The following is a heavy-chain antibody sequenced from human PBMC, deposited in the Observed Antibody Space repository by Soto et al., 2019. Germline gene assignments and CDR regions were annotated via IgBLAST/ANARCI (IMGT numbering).Heavy chain of an antibody. CDR2: IIPILGIA. CDR1: GGTFSSYT. Sequence: QVQLVQSGAEVKKPGSSVKVSCKASGGTFSSYTISWVRQAPGQGLEWMGRIIPILGIANYAQKFQGRVKITADKSTSTAYLKLSILRLEDTAVYYCAILWIYMIRVVIQDDMVVCGQGTTVTGS. CDR3: AILWIYMIRVVIQDDMVV. D-gene: IGHD3-10*01. V-gene: IGHV1-69*02. J-gene: IGHJ6*01.